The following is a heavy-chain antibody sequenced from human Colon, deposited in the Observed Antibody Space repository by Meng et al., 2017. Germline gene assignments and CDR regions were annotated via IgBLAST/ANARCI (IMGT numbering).Heavy chain of an antibody. D-gene: IGHD3-16*01. V-gene: IGHV4-59*01. CDR1: GGSIISYY. J-gene: IGHJ4*02. CDR2: IYYTGST. CDR3: TRKSYDSNGYPKGLQY. Sequence: SETLSPTCNVSGGSIISYYWHWIRQSPERGLEWMGYIYYTGSTNYNPSLAGRLTLSVDTSKNQLYLQLTSVTAADTAVYYCTRKSYDSNGYPKGLQYWGQGAQVTVSS.